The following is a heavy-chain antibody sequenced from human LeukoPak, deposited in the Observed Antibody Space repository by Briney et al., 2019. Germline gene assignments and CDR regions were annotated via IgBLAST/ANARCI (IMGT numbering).Heavy chain of an antibody. J-gene: IGHJ4*02. Sequence: SETLSLTCTVSGGSISSSGYYWSWIRQHPGKGLEWIGYIYHSGSTNYNPSLKSRVTISVDTSKNQFSLKLSSVTAADTAVYYCARGPWIQLWLRFDYWGQGTLVTVSS. CDR1: GGSISSSGYY. CDR3: ARGPWIQLWLRFDY. D-gene: IGHD5-18*01. CDR2: IYHSGST. V-gene: IGHV4-31*03.